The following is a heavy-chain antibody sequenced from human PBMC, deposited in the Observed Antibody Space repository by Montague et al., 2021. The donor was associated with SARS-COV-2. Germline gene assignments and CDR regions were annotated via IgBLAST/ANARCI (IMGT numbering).Heavy chain of an antibody. Sequence: SETLSLTCTVSGVSISSYYWSWIRQPPGKGLEWIGCIYFSGSTNYNPSLKGRVTISVDTSKNQFSLKLSSVTAADTAVYYCARHGRFSVIVNTPRGAFDIWGQGTMVTVSS. CDR3: ARHGRFSVIVNTPRGAFDI. CDR2: IYFSGST. D-gene: IGHD3-22*01. CDR1: GVSISSYY. V-gene: IGHV4-59*08. J-gene: IGHJ3*02.